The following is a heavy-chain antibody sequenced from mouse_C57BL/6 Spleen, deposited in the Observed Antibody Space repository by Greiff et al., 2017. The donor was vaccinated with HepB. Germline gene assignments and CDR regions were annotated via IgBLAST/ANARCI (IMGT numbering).Heavy chain of an antibody. D-gene: IGHD3-2*02. CDR1: GYTFTSYG. J-gene: IGHJ4*01. CDR2: IYPRSGNT. Sequence: QVQLQQSGAELARPGASVKLSCKASGYTFTSYGISWVKQRTGQGLEWIGEIYPRSGNTYYNEKFKGKATLTADKSSSTAYMELRSLTSEDSAVYFCARGLPSSGYAMDYWGQGTSVTVSS. V-gene: IGHV1-81*01. CDR3: ARGLPSSGYAMDY.